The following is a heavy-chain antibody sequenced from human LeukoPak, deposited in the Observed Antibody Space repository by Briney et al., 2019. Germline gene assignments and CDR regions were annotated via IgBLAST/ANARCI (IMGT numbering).Heavy chain of an antibody. Sequence: ASVKVSCKASGYTFTSYYMHWVRQAPGQGLEWMGIINPSGGSTSYAQKLQGRVTMTTDTSTSTVYMELRSLTSDDTAVYYCARDSFDIWGQGTMVTVSS. CDR3: ARDSFDI. J-gene: IGHJ3*02. V-gene: IGHV1-46*01. CDR2: INPSGGST. CDR1: GYTFTSYY.